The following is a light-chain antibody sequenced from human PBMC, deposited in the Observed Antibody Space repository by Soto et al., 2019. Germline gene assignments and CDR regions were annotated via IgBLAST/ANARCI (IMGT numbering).Light chain of an antibody. V-gene: IGKV1-27*01. Sequence: DIQVTQSPSSLAASVGDRVTITCRASQGISNYLAWYQQKLGKVPKLLIYATSTLQSGVPSRFSGSGTETHFTLTISSLQPEEVATYFCQKHNRVPWTFGHGPNLDIK. CDR1: QGISNY. CDR3: QKHNRVPWT. CDR2: ATS. J-gene: IGKJ1*01.